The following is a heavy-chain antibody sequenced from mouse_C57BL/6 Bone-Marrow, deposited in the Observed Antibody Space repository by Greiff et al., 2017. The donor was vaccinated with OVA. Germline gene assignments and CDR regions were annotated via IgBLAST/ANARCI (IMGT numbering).Heavy chain of an antibody. CDR3: ARLQPYWYFDV. D-gene: IGHD6-1*01. J-gene: IGHJ1*03. CDR2: IYPRSGNT. Sequence: QVQLQHSGAELARPGASVKLSCKASGYTFTSYGISWVKQRTGQGLEWIGEIYPRSGNTYYNEKFKGKATLTADKSSSTAYMELRSLTSEDSAVYFCARLQPYWYFDVWGTGTTVTVSS. CDR1: GYTFTSYG. V-gene: IGHV1-81*01.